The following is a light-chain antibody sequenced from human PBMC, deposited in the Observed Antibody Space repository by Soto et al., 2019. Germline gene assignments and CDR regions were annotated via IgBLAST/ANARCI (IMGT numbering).Light chain of an antibody. CDR3: QQYGSSGT. CDR2: GAS. CDR1: QSVLYSSNNNNY. Sequence: DIVMTQSPDSRAVSLCERATXXCKSSQSVLYSSNNNNYLAWYQQKPGQAPRLLIYGASNRATGIPDRFSGSGSGTDFTLTISRLEPEDFAVYYCQQYGSSGTFGQGTKADNK. J-gene: IGKJ1*01. V-gene: IGKV4-1*01.